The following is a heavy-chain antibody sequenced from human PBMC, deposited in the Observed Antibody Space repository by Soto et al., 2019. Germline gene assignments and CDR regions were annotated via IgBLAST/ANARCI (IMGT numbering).Heavy chain of an antibody. CDR3: ARRRSMSSSGFDI. CDR2: IGTDGSFT. J-gene: IGHJ3*02. CDR1: GFVFSSHW. Sequence: EVQLVESGGGLVQPGGSLRLSCAASGFVFSSHWIHWVRQAPGQGPVGVSRIGTDGSFTSYADFVKGRFTISRDNAKNTLYLQMNSLRAEDTAVYYCARRRSMSSSGFDIWGQGTMVTVSS. V-gene: IGHV3-74*01. D-gene: IGHD6-6*01.